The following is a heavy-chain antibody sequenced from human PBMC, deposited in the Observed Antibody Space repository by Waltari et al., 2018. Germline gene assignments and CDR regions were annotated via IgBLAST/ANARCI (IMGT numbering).Heavy chain of an antibody. J-gene: IGHJ6*02. D-gene: IGHD2-15*01. CDR2: INHNGNR. V-gene: IGHV4-34*02. Sequence: VQLQQWGAGHLQPSETLSLTCAVSGGSFNGYYWGWIRQPPGKGLEWIGEINHNGNRNHNPSLRSRITMLVDTSRSQFSLKVNSVTAADTAVYYCVRLEDCSGPGGNCYSGDSFALDVWGQGTTVTVS. CDR3: VRLEDCSGPGGNCYSGDSFALDV. CDR1: GGSFNGYY.